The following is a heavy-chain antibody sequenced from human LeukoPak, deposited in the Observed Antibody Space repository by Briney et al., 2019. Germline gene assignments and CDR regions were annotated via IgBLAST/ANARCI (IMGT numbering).Heavy chain of an antibody. V-gene: IGHV1-8*01. CDR1: GYTFTSYD. CDR3: ARGRLTYYDFWSGYAPYNWFDP. J-gene: IGHJ5*02. Sequence: ASVTVSCKASGYTFTSYDINWVRQAPGQGLEWMGWMNANSGNTDYAQKIQGRVTMTRNTSISTAYMELSRLRSEDTAVYYYARGRLTYYDFWSGYAPYNWFDPWGQGTLVTVSS. D-gene: IGHD3-3*01. CDR2: MNANSGNT.